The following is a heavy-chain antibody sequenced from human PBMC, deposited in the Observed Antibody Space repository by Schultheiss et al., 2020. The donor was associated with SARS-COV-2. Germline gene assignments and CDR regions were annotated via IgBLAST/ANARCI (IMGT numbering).Heavy chain of an antibody. D-gene: IGHD3-22*01. CDR2: IDGSGGRT. CDR1: GLTFSSHT. CDR3: ATDTFYNDRSGYYSFDY. V-gene: IGHV3-NL1*01. J-gene: IGHJ4*02. Sequence: GGSLRLSCAASGLTFSSHTMNWVRQAPGKGLEWVSSIDGSGGRTYYADSVKGRFTISRDNSKNTVYLQMNSLRAEDTAVYYCATDTFYNDRSGYYSFDYWGQGTLVTVSS.